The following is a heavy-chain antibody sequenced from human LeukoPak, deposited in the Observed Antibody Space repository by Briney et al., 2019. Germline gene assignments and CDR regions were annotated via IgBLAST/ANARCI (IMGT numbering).Heavy chain of an antibody. D-gene: IGHD3-3*01. CDR1: GGSFSGYY. J-gene: IGHJ4*02. V-gene: IGHV4-34*01. Sequence: PSETLSLTCAVSGGSFSGYYWSWVRQPPGKGLEWIGEINHSGSSNYNPSLKSRVTISVDTSKNQFSLNLYSMTAADTAVYYCATNYTALSAFDSWGQGTLVTVSS. CDR2: INHSGSS. CDR3: ATNYTALSAFDS.